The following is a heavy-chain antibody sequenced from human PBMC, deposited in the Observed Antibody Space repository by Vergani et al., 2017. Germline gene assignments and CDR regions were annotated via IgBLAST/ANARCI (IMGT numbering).Heavy chain of an antibody. CDR1: GFTFDDYA. CDR2: ISWDGGRK. CDR3: AKDYSSGWYFDY. V-gene: IGHV3-43D*04. D-gene: IGHD6-19*01. J-gene: IGHJ4*02. Sequence: EVQLLESGGVVVQPGGSLRLSCAASGFTFDDYAMHWVRQAPGKGLEWVSLISWDGGRKYYADSVKGRFTISRDNSKNSLYLQMNSLRAEDTALYYCAKDYSSGWYFDYWGQGTLVTVSS.